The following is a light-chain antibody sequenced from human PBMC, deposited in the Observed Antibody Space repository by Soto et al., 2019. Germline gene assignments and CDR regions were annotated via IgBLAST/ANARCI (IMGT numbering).Light chain of an antibody. CDR2: DTS. J-gene: IGKJ4*01. Sequence: EIGLTQSPATLSLSPGDRATLSCRASQCVSRYLAWYQQKPGQARRLLIHDTSTRATGVPDTFSGSGSGTEFTLTISSLEPEDSAMYYCQQRFSWPPTFGGGTHVEIK. CDR1: QCVSRY. CDR3: QQRFSWPPT. V-gene: IGKV3-11*01.